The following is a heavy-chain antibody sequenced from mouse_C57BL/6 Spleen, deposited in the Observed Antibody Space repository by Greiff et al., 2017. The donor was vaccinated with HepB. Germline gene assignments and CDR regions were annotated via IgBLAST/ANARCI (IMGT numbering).Heavy chain of an antibody. CDR1: GYAFSSSW. CDR3: ATGGQRRVYFDD. V-gene: IGHV1-82*01. J-gene: IGHJ2*01. CDR2: IYPGDGDT. D-gene: IGHD3-2*02. Sequence: QVQLQQSGPELVKPGASVKISCKASGYAFSSSWMNWVKQRPGKGLEWIGRIYPGDGDTNYNGKFKGKATLTADKSSSTAYMQLSSLTSEDSAVYFCATGGQRRVYFDDWGQGTTLTVSS.